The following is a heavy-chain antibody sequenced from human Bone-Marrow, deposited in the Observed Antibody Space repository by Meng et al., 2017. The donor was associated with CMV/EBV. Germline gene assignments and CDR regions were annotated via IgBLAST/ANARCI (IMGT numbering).Heavy chain of an antibody. CDR2: MSAYNGKT. Sequence: ASVKVSCKPSGYTFTSYGINWVRQAPGKGLEGMGWMSAYNGKTNYAQKFQGRVIMTTDTSTSTAYMELKSLRSDDTAVYFCARDVRFLDGLSKGGFLDLWGPGTLVTVSS. CDR3: ARDVRFLDGLSKGGFLDL. CDR1: GYTFTSYG. D-gene: IGHD3/OR15-3a*01. V-gene: IGHV1-18*01. J-gene: IGHJ5*02.